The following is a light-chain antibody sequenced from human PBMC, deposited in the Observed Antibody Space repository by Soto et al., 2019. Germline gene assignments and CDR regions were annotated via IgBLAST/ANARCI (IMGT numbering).Light chain of an antibody. V-gene: IGKV1-5*03. Sequence: MRQSPATLSVSPGEGATLSCRASQSISSWLAWYQQKPGKAPNLLIYQASSLEDGVPSRFSGSGSGTEFTLTISSLQPDDSATYYCQQYYVNPWTFGQGTKVDIK. J-gene: IGKJ1*01. CDR1: QSISSW. CDR3: QQYYVNPWT. CDR2: QAS.